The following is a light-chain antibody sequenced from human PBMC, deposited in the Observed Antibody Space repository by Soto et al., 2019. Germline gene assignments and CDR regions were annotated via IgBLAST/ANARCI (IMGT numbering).Light chain of an antibody. V-gene: IGKV4-1*01. CDR3: QQYESNPPT. CDR1: QSVLYSSNNKNY. J-gene: IGKJ2*01. CDR2: WAS. Sequence: DIVMTQSPDSLAVSLGERATINCKSSQSVLYSSNNKNYLAWYQQRPGQPPKLLIYWASTRESGVPDRFSGSGSWKDFPLTLPRLQGVDVAVFYCQQYESNPPTFGQGTKLEIK.